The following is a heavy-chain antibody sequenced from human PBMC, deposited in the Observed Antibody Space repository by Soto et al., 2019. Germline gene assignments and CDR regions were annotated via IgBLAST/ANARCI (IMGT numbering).Heavy chain of an antibody. CDR1: GFTSGNYA. CDR3: AQAERFWVPFDY. Sequence: PGGSLRLSCSISGFTSGNYAMNWVRQAPGKGLEWLSVISGSGLIAYYADSVKGRFTVSSDKPKSTVILQLTNLTLEDTAIYYCAQAERFWVPFDYWGQGTLVTVSS. V-gene: IGHV3-23*01. D-gene: IGHD6-19*01. CDR2: ISGSGLIA. J-gene: IGHJ4*02.